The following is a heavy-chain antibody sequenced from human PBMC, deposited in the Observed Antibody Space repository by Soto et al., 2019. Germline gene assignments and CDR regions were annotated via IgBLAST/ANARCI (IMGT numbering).Heavy chain of an antibody. V-gene: IGHV4-30-4*01. D-gene: IGHD1-1*01. CDR3: ARSSLYGMDV. CDR2: IYYSGNT. CDR1: GGSISSGYYY. Sequence: PSETLSLTCSVSGGSISSGYYYWSWIRQPPGKGLEWIGNIYYSGNTYYNPSLKSRLIISIDTSKNKFSLKVGSVTAADTAVYYCARSSLYGMDVWGHGTTGTAP. J-gene: IGHJ6*02.